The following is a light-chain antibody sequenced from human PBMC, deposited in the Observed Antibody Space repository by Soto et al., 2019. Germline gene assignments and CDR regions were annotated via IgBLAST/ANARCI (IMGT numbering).Light chain of an antibody. CDR3: QQYNPYSPYT. CDR2: KAS. CDR1: QTVSSW. J-gene: IGKJ2*01. Sequence: DIQMTQFPSTLSASIGDRVTITCRASQTVSSWLAWYQQKPGKAPKLLIYKASNLESGVPSRFSVSGSGTEFTLTISSLQPDDFATYYCQQYNPYSPYTFGQGTRLEIK. V-gene: IGKV1-5*03.